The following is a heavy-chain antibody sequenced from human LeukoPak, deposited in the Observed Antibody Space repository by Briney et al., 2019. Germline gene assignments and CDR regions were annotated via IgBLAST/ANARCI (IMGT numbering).Heavy chain of an antibody. D-gene: IGHD5-24*01. V-gene: IGHV3-21*01. CDR3: ARSEMATVLYYFDY. J-gene: IGHJ4*02. CDR2: ISSSSSYI. Sequence: GGSLRLSCAASGFTFSSYSMNWVRQAPGKGLEWVSSISSSSSYIYYADSVKGRFTISRDNAKNSLYLQMNSLRAEDTAVYYCARSEMATVLYYFDYWGQGTLVTVSS. CDR1: GFTFSSYS.